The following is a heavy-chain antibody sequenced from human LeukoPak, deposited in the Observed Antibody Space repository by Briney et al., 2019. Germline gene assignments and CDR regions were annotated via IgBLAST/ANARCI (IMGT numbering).Heavy chain of an antibody. V-gene: IGHV1-18*01. CDR1: GYTFTNYT. D-gene: IGHD3-10*01. CDR2: ISAYNGNT. Sequence: ASVKVSCKASGYTFTNYTINWLRQAPGQGLEWMGWISAYNGNTNYAQKLQGRVTMTTDTSTSTAYMELRSLRSDDTAMYYCARDLGGSWGEPPFDYWGQGTLVTVSS. J-gene: IGHJ4*02. CDR3: ARDLGGSWGEPPFDY.